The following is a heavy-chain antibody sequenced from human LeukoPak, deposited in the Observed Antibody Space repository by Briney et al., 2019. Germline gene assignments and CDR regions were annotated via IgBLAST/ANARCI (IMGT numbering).Heavy chain of an antibody. Sequence: SETLSLTCVVSGGSITTTSYYWGWIRQPPGKGLDWIGTISYSGSSHYNPSLKSRVTISLDTSKNQFSLKLSSVTAADTAVYYCTRLFYDHLWGTHRNGWDYFDYWGQGTLVTVSS. D-gene: IGHD3-16*01. CDR3: TRLFYDHLWGTHRNGWDYFDY. CDR1: GGSITTTSYY. J-gene: IGHJ4*02. V-gene: IGHV4-39*01. CDR2: ISYSGSS.